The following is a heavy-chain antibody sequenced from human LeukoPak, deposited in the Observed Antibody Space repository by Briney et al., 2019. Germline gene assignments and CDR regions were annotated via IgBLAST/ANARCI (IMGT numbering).Heavy chain of an antibody. Sequence: SETLSLTCAVYGGSFSGYYWSWIRQPPGKGLERIGEINHSGSTNYNPSLKSRVTISVDTSKNQFSLKLSSVTAADTAVYYCARVVRRYYYDSSGPMGTYYFDYWGQGTLVTVSS. V-gene: IGHV4-34*01. J-gene: IGHJ4*02. CDR1: GGSFSGYY. CDR3: ARVVRRYYYDSSGPMGTYYFDY. CDR2: INHSGST. D-gene: IGHD3-22*01.